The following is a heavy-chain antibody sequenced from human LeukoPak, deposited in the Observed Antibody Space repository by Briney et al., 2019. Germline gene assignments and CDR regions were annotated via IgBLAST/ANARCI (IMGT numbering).Heavy chain of an antibody. CDR3: ARTPAVVVVAATHFDY. V-gene: IGHV1-69*05. D-gene: IGHD2-15*01. CDR2: IIPIFGTA. CDR1: GGTFSSYA. Sequence: SVKVSCKASGGTFSSYAISWVRQAPGQGLEWMGRIIPIFGTANYAQKFQGRVTITTDESTSTAYMELSSLRSEDTAVYYCARTPAVVVVAATHFDYWGQGTLVTVSS. J-gene: IGHJ4*02.